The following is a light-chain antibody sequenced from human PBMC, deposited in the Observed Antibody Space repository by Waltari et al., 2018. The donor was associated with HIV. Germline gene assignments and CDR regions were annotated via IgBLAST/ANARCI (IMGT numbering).Light chain of an antibody. J-gene: IGKJ1*01. V-gene: IGKV1-5*03. CDR3: QQYNSYSRT. CDR2: KAS. Sequence: DIQMTQSPSTLSASVEDRVTITCRASQSINIWVAWYQQKPGKAPKLLIYKASSLESGVPSRFSGSGSGTEFTLTISSLQPDDLATYYCQQYNSYSRTFGQGTKVEIK. CDR1: QSINIW.